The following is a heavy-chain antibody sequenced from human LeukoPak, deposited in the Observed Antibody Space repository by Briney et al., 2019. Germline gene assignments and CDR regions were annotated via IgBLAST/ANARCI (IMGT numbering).Heavy chain of an antibody. Sequence: SETLSLTCAVYGGSFSGYYWSWIRQPPGKGLEWIGEINHSGSTNYNPSLKSRVTISVDTSKNQFSLKLSSVTAADTAVYYCARGSGCCSSTGCYAGETYGDYASVGDYWGQGTLVTVSS. CDR2: INHSGST. J-gene: IGHJ4*02. D-gene: IGHD2-2*01. CDR3: ARGSGCCSSTGCYAGETYGDYASVGDY. V-gene: IGHV4-34*01. CDR1: GGSFSGYY.